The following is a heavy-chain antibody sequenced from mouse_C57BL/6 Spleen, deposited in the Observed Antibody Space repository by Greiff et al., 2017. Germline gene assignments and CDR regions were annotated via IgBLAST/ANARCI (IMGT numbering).Heavy chain of an antibody. V-gene: IGHV1-22*01. CDR1: GYTFTDYN. CDR3: ARGESSSYSYAMDY. Sequence: EVKLQQSGPELVKPGASVKMSCKASGYTFTDYNMHWVKQSHGKSLEWIGYINPNNGGTSYNQKFKGKATLTVNKSSSTAYMELRSLTSEDSAVYYCARGESSSYSYAMDYWGQGTSVTVSS. D-gene: IGHD1-1*01. CDR2: INPNNGGT. J-gene: IGHJ4*01.